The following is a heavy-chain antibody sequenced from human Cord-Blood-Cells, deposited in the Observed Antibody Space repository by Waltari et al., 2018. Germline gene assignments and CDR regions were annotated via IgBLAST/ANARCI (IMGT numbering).Heavy chain of an antibody. D-gene: IGHD1-20*01. Sequence: QVQLVESGEGVVQPGRSLRLSCTASGFTFSSYGMHWVCQAPGKGLEWVAVISYDGSNKYYADSVKGRFTISRDNSKNTLYLQMNSLRAEDTAVYYCAKDRTITGTDYFDYWGQGTLVTVSS. V-gene: IGHV3-30*18. J-gene: IGHJ4*02. CDR1: GFTFSSYG. CDR2: ISYDGSNK. CDR3: AKDRTITGTDYFDY.